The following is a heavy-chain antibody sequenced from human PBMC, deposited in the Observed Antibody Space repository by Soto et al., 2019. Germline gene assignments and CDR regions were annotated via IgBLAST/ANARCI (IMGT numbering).Heavy chain of an antibody. CDR2: ISPYTGNT. V-gene: IGHV1-18*01. J-gene: IGHJ6*02. CDR1: GYIFVNYG. CDR3: VMVDNYVTPAPQDV. D-gene: IGHD3-16*01. Sequence: QVQLVQSGDEVKKPGASVKVSCKASGYIFVNYGIAWVRQAPGQGLEWMGWISPYTGNTHSASKVQGRLTMTTDTATSTAYMDLGSLTSDDTAVYYCVMVDNYVTPAPQDVWGQGTTVTVSS.